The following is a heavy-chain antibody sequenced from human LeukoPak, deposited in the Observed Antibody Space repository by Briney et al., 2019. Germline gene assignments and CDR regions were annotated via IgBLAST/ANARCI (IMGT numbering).Heavy chain of an antibody. V-gene: IGHV3-23*01. Sequence: GGSLRLSCAASGFTFSSYAMSWVRQAPGKGLEWVSGISGSGGSTYYADAVKGRFTISRDNSKNTLYLQMNSLRAEDTAVYYCAKEMAATYCYGMDVWGQGTTVTVSS. J-gene: IGHJ6*02. CDR1: GFTFSSYA. D-gene: IGHD1-26*01. CDR3: AKEMAATYCYGMDV. CDR2: ISGSGGST.